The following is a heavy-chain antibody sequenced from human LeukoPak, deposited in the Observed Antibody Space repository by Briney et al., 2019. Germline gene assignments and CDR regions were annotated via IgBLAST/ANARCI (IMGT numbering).Heavy chain of an antibody. Sequence: GRSLRLSCAASGFTFSSYGMHWVRQAPGKGLEWVAVIWYDGSNKYYADSVKGRFTISRDNSKNTLYLQMNSLRAEDTAVHYCARGGQYSSSWYGYFDYWGQGTLVTVSS. CDR2: IWYDGSNK. J-gene: IGHJ4*02. CDR3: ARGGQYSSSWYGYFDY. CDR1: GFTFSSYG. D-gene: IGHD6-13*01. V-gene: IGHV3-33*01.